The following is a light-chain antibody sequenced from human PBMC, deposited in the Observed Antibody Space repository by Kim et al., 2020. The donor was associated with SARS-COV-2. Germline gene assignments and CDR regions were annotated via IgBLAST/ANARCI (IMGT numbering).Light chain of an antibody. CDR2: GDN. CDR3: QSYDSSLSAFV. Sequence: GQRVTISCTGGSSNLGAGSDVHWFQQVPGTAPKLLVFGDNNRTSGVPARFSNSKSGTSASLAITGLQAEDEAVYYCQSYDSSLSAFVFGFGTKVTVL. V-gene: IGLV1-40*01. CDR1: SSNLGAGSD. J-gene: IGLJ1*01.